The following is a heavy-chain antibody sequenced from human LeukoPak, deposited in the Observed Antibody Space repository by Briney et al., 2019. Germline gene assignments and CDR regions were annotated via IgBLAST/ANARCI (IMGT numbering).Heavy chain of an antibody. CDR1: GYTFTSHD. V-gene: IGHV1-2*04. J-gene: IGHJ4*02. D-gene: IGHD6-13*01. Sequence: ASVKVSCKASGYTFTSHDVNWLRQATGQGLEWLGWINPNSGGTNYAQKFQGWVTMTRDTSISTAYMELSRLRSDDTAVYYCARDLGSGIAEPFDHWGQGTLVTVSS. CDR3: ARDLGSGIAEPFDH. CDR2: INPNSGGT.